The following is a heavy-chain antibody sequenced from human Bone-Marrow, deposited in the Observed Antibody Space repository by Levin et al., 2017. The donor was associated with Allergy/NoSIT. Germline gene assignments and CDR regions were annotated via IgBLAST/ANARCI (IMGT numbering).Heavy chain of an antibody. Sequence: KWSGPTLVKPKQTLTLTCTLSGFSLSTSGAGVGWIRQPPRGALEWLAVIYWDDDKRYSPSFKSRLSVTRDTSENRVVLTMTNMDPADTATYYCARKTSRYFFDYWGQGTLVTVSS. CDR2: IYWDDDK. V-gene: IGHV2-5*02. D-gene: IGHD3-9*01. J-gene: IGHJ4*02. CDR3: ARKTSRYFFDY. CDR1: GFSLSTSGAG.